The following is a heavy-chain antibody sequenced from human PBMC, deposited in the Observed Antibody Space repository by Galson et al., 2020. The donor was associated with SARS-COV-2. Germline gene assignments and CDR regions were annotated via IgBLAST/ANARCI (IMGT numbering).Heavy chain of an antibody. Sequence: QIGESLKILCAAPGFNLNRLAKHRVRQAPGKGLGGVAFIGYDGSNEYYAHSVEGRLTNSRDNYKNTLDMQMNSLRHEDTAVYYCAKDSGGHRNPGCFDYWGQGTLVIVSS. CDR3: AKDSGGHRNPGCFDY. CDR1: GFNLNRLA. CDR2: IGYDGSNE. V-gene: IGHV3-30*02. D-gene: IGHD1-1*01. J-gene: IGHJ4*02.